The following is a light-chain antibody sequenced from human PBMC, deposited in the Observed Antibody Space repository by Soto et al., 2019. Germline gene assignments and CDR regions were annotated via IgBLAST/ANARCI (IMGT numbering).Light chain of an antibody. V-gene: IGKV3-20*01. J-gene: IGKJ4*01. CDR2: GAS. CDR1: QTVSSVH. CDR3: QQYVSIPLT. Sequence: EIVLTQSPATLSLSPGERASLSCRASQTVSSVHLAWYQHKPGQAPRLLIYGASRRATGVPDRFSGSGSGTDFTLTISRLEPEDFAVYHCQQYVSIPLTFGGGTKVDIK.